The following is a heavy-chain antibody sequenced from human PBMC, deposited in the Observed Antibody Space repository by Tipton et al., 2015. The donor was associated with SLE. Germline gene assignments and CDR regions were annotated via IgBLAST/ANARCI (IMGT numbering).Heavy chain of an antibody. J-gene: IGHJ4*02. V-gene: IGHV4-38-2*02. Sequence: TLSLTCTVSGYSISSGYYWGWIRQPPGKGLEWIGSIYHSGSTYYNPSLKSRVTISVDTSKNQFSLKRSSVTAADTAVYYCARWLQLGMIDYWGQGTLVTVSS. D-gene: IGHD5-24*01. CDR1: GYSISSGYY. CDR2: IYHSGST. CDR3: ARWLQLGMIDY.